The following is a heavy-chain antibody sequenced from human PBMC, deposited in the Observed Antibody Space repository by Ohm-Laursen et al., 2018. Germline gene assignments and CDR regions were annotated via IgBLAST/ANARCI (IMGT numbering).Heavy chain of an antibody. CDR3: ASSSSWYKYQFDP. J-gene: IGHJ5*02. CDR1: GFTFCDYY. Sequence: GSLRLSCSASGFTFCDYYMSWIRQAPGKGLEWVSYISSSGSTIYYADSVKGRFTISRDNAKNSLYLQMNSLRAEDTAVYYCASSSSWYKYQFDPWGQGTLVTVSS. D-gene: IGHD6-13*01. CDR2: ISSSGSTI. V-gene: IGHV3-11*01.